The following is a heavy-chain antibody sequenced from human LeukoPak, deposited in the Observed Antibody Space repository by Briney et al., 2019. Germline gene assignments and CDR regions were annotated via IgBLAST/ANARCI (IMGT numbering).Heavy chain of an antibody. Sequence: SETLSLTCTVSGGSISSSGYYWGWIRQPPGKGLEWIGSIYYSGSTYSNPSLESRVTISVNTSKNQFSLRLSSVTAADTAVYYCARRGSGSFTFDYWGQGTLVTVSS. CDR3: ARRGSGSFTFDY. CDR2: IYYSGST. V-gene: IGHV4-39*01. CDR1: GGSISSSGYY. J-gene: IGHJ4*02. D-gene: IGHD3-10*01.